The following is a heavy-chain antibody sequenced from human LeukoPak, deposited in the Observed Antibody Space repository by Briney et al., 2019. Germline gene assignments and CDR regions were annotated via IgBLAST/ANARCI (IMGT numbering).Heavy chain of an antibody. CDR3: AKGWHVLLWFGAHQGLDY. Sequence: GGSLRLSCAASGFTFSSYAMSWVRQAPGKGLEWVSAISGSGGSTYYADSVKGRFTISRDNSKNTLYLQMNSLRAEDTAVYYCAKGWHVLLWFGAHQGLDYWGQGTLVTVSP. J-gene: IGHJ4*02. CDR1: GFTFSSYA. D-gene: IGHD3-10*01. V-gene: IGHV3-23*01. CDR2: ISGSGGST.